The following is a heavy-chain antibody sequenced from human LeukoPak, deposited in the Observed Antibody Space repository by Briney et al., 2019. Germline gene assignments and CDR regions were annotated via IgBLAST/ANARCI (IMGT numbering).Heavy chain of an antibody. V-gene: IGHV1-8*01. CDR3: ARSRARDLPMVRGVIGMDV. Sequence: ASVKVSCKASGYTFTSYDINWVRQATGQGLEWMGWMNPNSGNTGYAQKFQGRVTMTRNTSISTAYMELSSLRSEDTAVYYCARSRARDLPMVRGVIGMDVWGQGTTVTVSS. CDR1: GYTFTSYD. CDR2: MNPNSGNT. J-gene: IGHJ6*02. D-gene: IGHD3-10*01.